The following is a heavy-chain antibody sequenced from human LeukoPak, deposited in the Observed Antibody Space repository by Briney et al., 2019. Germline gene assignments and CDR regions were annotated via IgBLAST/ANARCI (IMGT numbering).Heavy chain of an antibody. J-gene: IGHJ6*03. CDR3: ARGPPLTYDHTPEGYYHYYMDV. CDR2: IIPIFAAT. Sequence: SVKVSCKTSGGTFGSFAIAWLRQAPGQGLEWMGGIIPIFAATNYAQEFQGRVSITADEFTSTVYMELTSLRSDDTGVYYCARGPPLTYDHTPEGYYHYYMDVWGKGTTIIISS. V-gene: IGHV1-69*13. CDR1: GGTFGSFA. D-gene: IGHD1-14*01.